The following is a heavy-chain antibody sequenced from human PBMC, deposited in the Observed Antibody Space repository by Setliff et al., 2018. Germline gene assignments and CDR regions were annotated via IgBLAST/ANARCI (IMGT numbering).Heavy chain of an antibody. CDR2: IYHSGST. V-gene: IGHV4-4*02. J-gene: IGHJ4*02. D-gene: IGHD6-19*01. CDR1: GGSISSSNW. CDR3: ARDWGSSGWYFDY. Sequence: PSETLSLTCAVSGGSISSSNWWSWVRQPPGKGLEWIGEIYHSGSTNYNPSLKSRVTTSVDKSKNQFSLKLSSVTAADTAVYYRARDWGSSGWYFDYWGQGTLVTVSS.